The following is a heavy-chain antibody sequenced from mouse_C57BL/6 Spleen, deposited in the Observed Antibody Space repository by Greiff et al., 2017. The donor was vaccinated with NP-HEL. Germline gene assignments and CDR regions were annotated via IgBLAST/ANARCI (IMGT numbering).Heavy chain of an antibody. V-gene: IGHV7-3*01. Sequence: EVMLVESGGGLVQPGGSLSLSCAASGFTFTDYYMSWVRQPPGKALEWLGFIRNKANGYTTEYSASVKGRFTIYRDNSKSILYLQMSALRAEDSATYYCARFRWDVGGFDYWGQGTTLTVSS. CDR3: ARFRWDVGGFDY. J-gene: IGHJ2*01. D-gene: IGHD4-1*01. CDR2: IRNKANGYTT. CDR1: GFTFTDYY.